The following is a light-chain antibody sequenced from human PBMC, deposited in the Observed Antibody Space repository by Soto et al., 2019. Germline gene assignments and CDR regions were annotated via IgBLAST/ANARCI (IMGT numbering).Light chain of an antibody. CDR2: GAS. CDR1: QSVSSN. Sequence: EIVMTQSPSTLAASPGERATRSWRASQSVSSNLAWYQQKPGHAPRLPIYGASPRAPGIPARFSGIGSGTEFTLTISSLKADDFAVYYCQQSRSSGTFGPGTKVDI. CDR3: QQSRSSGT. V-gene: IGKV3-15*01. J-gene: IGKJ1*01.